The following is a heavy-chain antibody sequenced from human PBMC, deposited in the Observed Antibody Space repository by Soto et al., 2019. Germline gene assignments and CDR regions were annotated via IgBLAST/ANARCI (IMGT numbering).Heavy chain of an antibody. V-gene: IGHV4-61*01. D-gene: IGHD3-3*01. J-gene: IGHJ4*02. Sequence: AETLSLTCTVSGGSFRSGSYSLSRIRQPPGKGLEWIGYVYHTGRTSYNPSLKSRVSISMDTSKNQFSLNLDSVTAADTAVYFCARDFAYFDSWGQGTLVTVSS. CDR1: GGSFRSGSYS. CDR2: VYHTGRT. CDR3: ARDFAYFDS.